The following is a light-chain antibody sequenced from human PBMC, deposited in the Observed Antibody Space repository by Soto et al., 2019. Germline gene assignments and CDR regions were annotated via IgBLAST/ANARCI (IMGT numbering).Light chain of an antibody. Sequence: QSVLTQPPSASGTPGQRVTISCSGSSTNIGSNTVNWYQQLPGTAPKLLIHTNDQRPSGVPDRFSGSKSGTSGSLAIGGLQSEDEADYYCAAWDDGLTGHVVFGGGTQLTVL. V-gene: IGLV1-44*01. CDR1: STNIGSNT. CDR3: AAWDDGLTGHVV. CDR2: TND. J-gene: IGLJ2*01.